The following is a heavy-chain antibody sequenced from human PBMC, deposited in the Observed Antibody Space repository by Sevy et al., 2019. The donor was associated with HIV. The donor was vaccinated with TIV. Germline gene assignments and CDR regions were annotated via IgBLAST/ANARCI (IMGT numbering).Heavy chain of an antibody. Sequence: GGSPRLSCIGSGFSFSYYGIHWVRQSPGKGLDWVALISHDGINEYYADSVKGRFSLSRDNSKNTVYLEMNSLRNEDTAIYFCANAYSGSYSHSYLYALDVWGQGTTVTVSS. CDR3: ANAYSGSYSHSYLYALDV. CDR2: ISHDGINE. D-gene: IGHD1-26*01. V-gene: IGHV3-30*18. J-gene: IGHJ6*02. CDR1: GFSFSYYG.